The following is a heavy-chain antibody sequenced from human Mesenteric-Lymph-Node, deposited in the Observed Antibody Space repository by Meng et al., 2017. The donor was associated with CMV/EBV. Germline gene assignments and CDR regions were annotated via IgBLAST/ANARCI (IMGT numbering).Heavy chain of an antibody. CDR1: GGTFSDYY. D-gene: IGHD3-10*01. CDR3: ARVRYYGSGSYRALVDY. J-gene: IGHJ4*02. Sequence: GGTFSDYYWSWNRQPPGKGLEWIGEINHSGSTNHNPSLKSRVTISVDTSKNQFSLRLSSVTAADTAVYYCARVRYYGSGSYRALVDYWGQGTLVTVSS. V-gene: IGHV4-34*01. CDR2: INHSGST.